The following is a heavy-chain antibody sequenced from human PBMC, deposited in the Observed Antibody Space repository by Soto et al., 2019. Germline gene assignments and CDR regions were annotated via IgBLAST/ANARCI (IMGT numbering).Heavy chain of an antibody. J-gene: IGHJ4*02. V-gene: IGHV3-7*01. D-gene: IGHD3-22*01. CDR3: ARESEGPDDNSVYYYFPLDY. CDR1: GFTFSSYW. Sequence: GESLKISCAASGFTFSSYWMSWVRQAPGKGLEWVANIKKDGSEKYYVDSVKGRFTISRDNAKNSLYLQMNSLRAEDTAVYYCARESEGPDDNSVYYYFPLDYWGQGTLVTVSS. CDR2: IKKDGSEK.